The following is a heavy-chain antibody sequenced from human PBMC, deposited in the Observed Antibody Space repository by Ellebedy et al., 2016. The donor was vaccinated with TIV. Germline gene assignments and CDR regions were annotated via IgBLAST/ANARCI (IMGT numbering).Heavy chain of an antibody. J-gene: IGHJ5*02. CDR1: GGSFSGYY. Sequence: SETLSLTCAVYGGSFSGYYWSWVRQPPGKGLDWIGEINHSGSTNYNPSLKSRVTISVDTSKNQFSLKLSSVTAADTAVYYCARSPNSWYYWFDPWGQGTLVTVSS. CDR2: INHSGST. CDR3: ARSPNSWYYWFDP. D-gene: IGHD6-13*01. V-gene: IGHV4-34*01.